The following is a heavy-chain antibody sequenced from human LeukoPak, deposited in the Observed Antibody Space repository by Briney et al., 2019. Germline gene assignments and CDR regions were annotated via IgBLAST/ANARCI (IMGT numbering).Heavy chain of an antibody. D-gene: IGHD3-22*01. V-gene: IGHV1-18*01. Sequence: ASVKASCKASGYTFTSYAISWVRQAPGQGLEWLGWISAYNGNTHYAQKLQGRLTLTTDTSANTAYMELRSLRSDDTAVYFCVRDDYDSLPYYFDFWGQGTLVTVSS. J-gene: IGHJ4*02. CDR3: VRDDYDSLPYYFDF. CDR1: GYTFTSYA. CDR2: ISAYNGNT.